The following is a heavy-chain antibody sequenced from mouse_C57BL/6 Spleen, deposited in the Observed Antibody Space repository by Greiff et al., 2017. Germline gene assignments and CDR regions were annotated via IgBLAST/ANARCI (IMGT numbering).Heavy chain of an antibody. Sequence: VQLQQSGPELVKPGASVKISCKASGYAFSSSWMNWVKQRPGKGLEWIGRIYPGDGDTNYNGKFKGKATLTADKSSSTAYMQLSSLTSEDSAVYVCAREGYYGVDYWGQGTTLTVSS. CDR1: GYAFSSSW. CDR2: IYPGDGDT. J-gene: IGHJ2*01. CDR3: AREGYYGVDY. V-gene: IGHV1-82*01. D-gene: IGHD1-2*01.